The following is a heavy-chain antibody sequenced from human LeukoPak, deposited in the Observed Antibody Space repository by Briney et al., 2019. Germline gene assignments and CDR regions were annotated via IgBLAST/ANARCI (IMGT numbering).Heavy chain of an antibody. CDR1: GYRFTSYW. J-gene: IGHJ3*02. CDR2: IDPSDSYT. Sequence: GESLKISCKGSGYRFTSYWISWVRQMPGKGLEWMGRIDPSDSYTNYSPSFQGHVTISADKSISTAYLQWSSLKASDTAMYYCARQGYYDILTGYYDAFDIWGQGTMVTVSS. V-gene: IGHV5-10-1*01. D-gene: IGHD3-9*01. CDR3: ARQGYYDILTGYYDAFDI.